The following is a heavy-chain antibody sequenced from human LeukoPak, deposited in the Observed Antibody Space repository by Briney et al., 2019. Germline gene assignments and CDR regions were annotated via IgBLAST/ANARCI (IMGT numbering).Heavy chain of an antibody. Sequence: GGSLRLSCAASGFIFSNFAMHWVRQTPGKGLEWVAAISYDGTDKYYSDSVKGRFTISRDNSKNTLYLQMNSLRAEDTAVYYCARDRRGSSWYYFDYWGQGTLVTVSS. CDR2: ISYDGTDK. CDR1: GFIFSNFA. V-gene: IGHV3-30*04. J-gene: IGHJ4*02. D-gene: IGHD6-13*01. CDR3: ARDRRGSSWYYFDY.